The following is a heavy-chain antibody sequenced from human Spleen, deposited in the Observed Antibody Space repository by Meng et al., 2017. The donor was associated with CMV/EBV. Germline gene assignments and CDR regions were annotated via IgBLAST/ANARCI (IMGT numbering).Heavy chain of an antibody. J-gene: IGHJ6*02. Sequence: GESLKISCAASGFTFSDYYMSWIRQAPGKGLEWVSYISGSDNSMYYADSVKGRFTISRDNAKKSVYLQMNSLRAEDTAVYYCTRGQGRYGMDVWGQGTTVTVSS. V-gene: IGHV3-11*04. CDR3: TRGQGRYGMDV. CDR1: GFTFSDYY. CDR2: ISGSDNSM.